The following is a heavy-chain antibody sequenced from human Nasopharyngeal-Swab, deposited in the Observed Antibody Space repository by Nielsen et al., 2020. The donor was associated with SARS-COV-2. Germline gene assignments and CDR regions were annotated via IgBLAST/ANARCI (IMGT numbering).Heavy chain of an antibody. Sequence: GESLKLSCAASGFTFITYCMHWVRHAPGKGLDWISQITGDGSKTNYADSVKGRFTISRDNAKSTLYLQMNGLRVEDSAVYYCLRDNYGVDYWGQGTLVTVSS. CDR2: ITGDGSKT. V-gene: IGHV3-74*01. J-gene: IGHJ4*02. CDR1: GFTFITYC. D-gene: IGHD3-10*01. CDR3: LRDNYGVDY.